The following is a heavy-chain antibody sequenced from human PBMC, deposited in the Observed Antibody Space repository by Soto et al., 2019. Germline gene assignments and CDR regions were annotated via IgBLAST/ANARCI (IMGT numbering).Heavy chain of an antibody. CDR1: RYAFTSCC. Sequence: ASVKVSWKASRYAFTSCCISWVRQATGQRLEWMGWISAYNGNTNYAQKLQGRVTMTTDTSTSTAYMELRSLRSDDTAVYYCARDLVERGYSYGYIAFDIWGQGTMVTVSS. J-gene: IGHJ3*02. CDR2: ISAYNGNT. CDR3: ARDLVERGYSYGYIAFDI. V-gene: IGHV1-18*04. D-gene: IGHD5-18*01.